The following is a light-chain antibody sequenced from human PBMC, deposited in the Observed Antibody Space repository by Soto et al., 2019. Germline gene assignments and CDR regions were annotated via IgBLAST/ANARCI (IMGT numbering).Light chain of an antibody. CDR2: IAS. CDR3: QQYNNWPLT. CDR1: QSISFN. V-gene: IGKV3-15*01. J-gene: IGKJ4*01. Sequence: EIVMPQSSAALSVSPGERVTLSCRASQSISFNLAWYQQKPGQAPRLLIYIASTRATGIPARFSGSGSGTEFTLTISSLQSEDFAVYYCQQYNNWPLTFGGGTKVDIK.